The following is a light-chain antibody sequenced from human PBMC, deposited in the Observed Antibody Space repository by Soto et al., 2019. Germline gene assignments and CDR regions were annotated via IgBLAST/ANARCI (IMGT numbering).Light chain of an antibody. CDR1: QSISTW. J-gene: IGKJ1*01. V-gene: IGKV1-5*03. CDR3: QHYKSYTWT. Sequence: DIQITQSPSTLSASVGDRVTITCRASQSISTWLAWYAQKPGKAPNILIYKASSLASGVPSRFSGSGAETECTRTISSLQPDDVAIDYCQHYKSYTWTFGQGTKVDIK. CDR2: KAS.